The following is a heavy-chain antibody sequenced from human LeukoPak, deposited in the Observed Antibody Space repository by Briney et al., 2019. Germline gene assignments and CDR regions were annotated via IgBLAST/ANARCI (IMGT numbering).Heavy chain of an antibody. D-gene: IGHD4-23*01. CDR1: GFTFSSYG. CDR2: ISYDGSNK. V-gene: IGHV3-30*18. J-gene: IGHJ4*02. CDR3: AKTPSVVLDY. Sequence: PGGSLRLSCAASGFTFSSYGMHWVRQAPGKGLEWVAVISYDGSNKYYADSVKGRFTISRDNSKNTLYLQMNSLRAEDTAVYYCAKTPSVVLDYWGQGTLVTVSS.